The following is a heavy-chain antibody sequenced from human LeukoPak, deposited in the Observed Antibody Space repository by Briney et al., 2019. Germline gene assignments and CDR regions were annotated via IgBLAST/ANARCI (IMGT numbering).Heavy chain of an antibody. CDR3: ARELGVNAFDV. CDR1: GYTLTDNH. V-gene: IGHV1-2*02. Sequence: ASVKVSCKASGYTLTDNHLYWVRQAPGQGLEWMGWIDPNSGGTNFAQNFQGRPTMTRDTSINTAYMELSRLTSDDTAVYYCARELGVNAFDVWGQGTMVTVSS. CDR2: IDPNSGGT. J-gene: IGHJ3*01. D-gene: IGHD7-27*01.